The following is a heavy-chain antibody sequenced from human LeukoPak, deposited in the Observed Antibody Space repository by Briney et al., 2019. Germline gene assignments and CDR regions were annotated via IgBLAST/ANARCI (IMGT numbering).Heavy chain of an antibody. D-gene: IGHD5-12*01. CDR3: ARVNLPGGYTV. Sequence: SSETLSLTCTVSGGSISSYYWSWIRQPPGKGLEWIGYIYYSGSTNSNPSLKSRVTISVDTSKNQFSLKLSSVTAADTAVYYCARVNLPGGYTVWGQGTLVTVSS. J-gene: IGHJ4*02. V-gene: IGHV4-59*01. CDR1: GGSISSYY. CDR2: IYYSGST.